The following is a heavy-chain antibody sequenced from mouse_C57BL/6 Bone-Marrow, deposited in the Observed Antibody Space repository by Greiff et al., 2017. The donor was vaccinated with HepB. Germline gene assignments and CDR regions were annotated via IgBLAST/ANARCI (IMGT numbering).Heavy chain of an antibody. CDR3: ARSCGFAY. CDR1: GYTFTSYW. CDR2: IYPGSGST. J-gene: IGHJ3*01. Sequence: QVHVKQPGAELVKPGASVKMSCKASGYTFTSYWITWVKQRPGQGLEWIGDIYPGSGSTNYNEKFKSKATLTVDTSSSTAYMQLSSLTSEDAAVYYCARSCGFAYWGQGTLVTVAA. V-gene: IGHV1-55*01.